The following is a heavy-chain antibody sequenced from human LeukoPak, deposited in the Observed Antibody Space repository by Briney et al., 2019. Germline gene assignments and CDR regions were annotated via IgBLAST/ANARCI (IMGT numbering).Heavy chain of an antibody. CDR2: INYSGST. D-gene: IGHD6-19*01. CDR1: GCSISSSSYY. V-gene: IGHV4-39*01. CDR3: ARQPYSSSVLYFDY. Sequence: PSETLSLTCTVSGCSISSSSYYWGWRRQPPGRGEERVESINYSGSTYYNPSLKSRVTISVDTAKNQFSLKLSSVTAADTAVYYCARQPYSSSVLYFDYWGQGTLVTVSS. J-gene: IGHJ4*02.